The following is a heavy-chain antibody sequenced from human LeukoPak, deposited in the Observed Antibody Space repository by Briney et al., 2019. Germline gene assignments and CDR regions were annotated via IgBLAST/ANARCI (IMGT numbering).Heavy chain of an antibody. CDR1: GYTFTGYH. J-gene: IGHJ4*02. V-gene: IGHV1-2*02. D-gene: IGHD2-15*01. CDR2: INSNSGGT. CDR3: ATNLLSLYCSGGSCYFDY. Sequence: GASVKVSCKASGYTFTGYHMHWVRQAPGQGLEWMGWINSNSGGTIYAQKFQGRVTMTEDTSTDTAYMELSSLRSEDTAVYYCATNLLSLYCSGGSCYFDYWGQGTLVTVSS.